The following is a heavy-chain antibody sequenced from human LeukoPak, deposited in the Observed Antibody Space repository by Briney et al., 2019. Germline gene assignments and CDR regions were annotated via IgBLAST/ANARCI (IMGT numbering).Heavy chain of an antibody. J-gene: IGHJ4*02. D-gene: IGHD2-15*01. CDR1: GLTFSRHW. CDR2: VKQDGSEE. CDR3: ASWVGRDY. Sequence: RGSLRLSCAVSGLTFSRHWMSWVRQAPGKGLEWVANVKQDGSEEYYVDSVKGRFTVSRDNAKNSLCLQMNSLRAEDTAVYYCASWVGRDYWGQGTLVTVSS. V-gene: IGHV3-7*01.